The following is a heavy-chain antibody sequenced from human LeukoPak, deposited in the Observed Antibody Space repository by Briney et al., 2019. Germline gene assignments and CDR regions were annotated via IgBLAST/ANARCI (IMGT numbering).Heavy chain of an antibody. CDR2: ISSSGSTI. CDR1: GFTFSSYE. CDR3: VKAAGDWYFDL. V-gene: IGHV3-48*03. D-gene: IGHD6-25*01. Sequence: GGSLRLSCAASGFTFSSYEMNWVRQAPGKGLEWVSYISSSGSTIYYADSVKGRFTISRDSAKKSLYLQMNSLRPEDTAMYYCVKAAGDWYFDLWGRGTLVSVSS. J-gene: IGHJ2*01.